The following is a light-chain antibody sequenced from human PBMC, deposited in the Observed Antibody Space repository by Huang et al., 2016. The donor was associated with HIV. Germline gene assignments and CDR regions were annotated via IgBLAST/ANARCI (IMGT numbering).Light chain of an antibody. J-gene: IGKJ3*01. CDR2: GAS. CDR3: QQYNKWPKFT. Sequence: EIVMTQSTGTLSVSPGERDNLSCRTSESVGDNLAWYQHRPGQAPRLLIFGASGRAAGIPARFSGSGSGTDFTLSISSLHSEDFAVYYCQQYNKWPKFTFGPGTRVDMK. CDR1: ESVGDN. V-gene: IGKV3-15*01.